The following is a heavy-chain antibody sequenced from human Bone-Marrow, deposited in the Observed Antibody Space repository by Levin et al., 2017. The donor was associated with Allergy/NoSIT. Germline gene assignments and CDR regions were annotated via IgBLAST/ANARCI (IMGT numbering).Heavy chain of an antibody. J-gene: IGHJ4*02. CDR3: ASWVGRDF. D-gene: IGHD1-26*01. CDR2: IDKVGGET. CDR1: GFIFPNFW. V-gene: IGHV3-7*01. Sequence: GESLKISCVASGFIFPNFWMTWVRQAPGKGLEWVANIDKVGGETYYVDSVKGRFTISRDNAKNSLYLQMNSLRAEDTAVYYCASWVGRDFWGQGTVVTVSS.